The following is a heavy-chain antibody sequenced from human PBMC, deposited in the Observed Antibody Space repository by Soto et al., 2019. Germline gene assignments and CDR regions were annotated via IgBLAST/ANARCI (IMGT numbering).Heavy chain of an antibody. V-gene: IGHV3-9*01. CDR1: GFTFDDYA. CDR3: ANSKGDLEILKSTVTTFWGPFHI. CDR2: ISWNSGSR. J-gene: IGHJ3*02. Sequence: EVQLVESGGGLVQPGRSLRLSCAASGFTFDDYAMHWVRQVPGKGPEWVSGISWNSGSRGYAESVRGRFTISRDNAKNSPYLQINSPRAEDTALYYCANSKGDLEILKSTVTTFWGPFHIWGQGTMVTVSS. D-gene: IGHD4-4*01.